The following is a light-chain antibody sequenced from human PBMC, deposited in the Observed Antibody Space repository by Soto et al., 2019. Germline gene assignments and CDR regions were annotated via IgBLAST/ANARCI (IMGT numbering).Light chain of an antibody. J-gene: IGLJ1*01. V-gene: IGLV1-40*01. Sequence: QSVLTQPPSVSGAPGQTVTISCTGSSSNIGAGFDVHWYQQVPGTAPKLVLYSNTARPSGVPDRFSGSRSGSSGSLAISGLQPEDEADYYCAAWDDSLNALFGTGTKLTVL. CDR1: SSNIGAGFD. CDR2: SNT. CDR3: AAWDDSLNAL.